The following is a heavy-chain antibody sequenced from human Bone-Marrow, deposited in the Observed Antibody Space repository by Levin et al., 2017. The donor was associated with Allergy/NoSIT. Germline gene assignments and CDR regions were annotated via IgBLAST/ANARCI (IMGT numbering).Heavy chain of an antibody. D-gene: IGHD1-1*01. CDR2: IYWDDDK. V-gene: IGHV2-5*02. CDR3: AHRRREGSNWDGGTLDV. CDR1: GFSLTSNPVG. Sequence: ESGPTLVKPTQTLTLTCTFSGFSLTSNPVGVGWIRQPPGKALEWLVFIYWDDDKRYNPSLKSRLSITKDTSKNQVVLTMTNMDPVDTATYYCAHRRREGSNWDGGTLDVWGQGTMVTVSS. J-gene: IGHJ3*01.